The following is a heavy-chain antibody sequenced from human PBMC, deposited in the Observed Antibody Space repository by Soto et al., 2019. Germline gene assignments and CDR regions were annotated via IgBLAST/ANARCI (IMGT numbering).Heavy chain of an antibody. CDR1: EGTFDSYT. J-gene: IGHJ4*02. Sequence: QVQLVQSGAEVKKPGSSVKVSCAASEGTFDSYTIIWVRQAPGLGPEWMGRIIPMVGMADYVQKFQGRVTLFADKSTSTAYIVLSSLISEDTAVYYCATNYGSGSTHFDYWGQGTLVTVSS. CDR2: IIPMVGMA. CDR3: ATNYGSGSTHFDY. V-gene: IGHV1-69*02. D-gene: IGHD3-10*01.